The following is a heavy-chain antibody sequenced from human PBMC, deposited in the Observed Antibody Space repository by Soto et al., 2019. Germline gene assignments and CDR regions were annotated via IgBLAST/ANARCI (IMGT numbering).Heavy chain of an antibody. V-gene: IGHV3-23*01. J-gene: IGHJ4*02. D-gene: IGHD5-12*01. CDR3: ARFRIGYNGFYYLDY. CDR1: GFTFSTYA. Sequence: GSLRLSCAASGFTFSTYAMAWVRQAPGKGLEWVSGVSASGLNTDYADPVKGRFTISRDNSKNTLYLQMNSLRAEDTAVYYCARFRIGYNGFYYLDYWGQGPLVTVSS. CDR2: VSASGLNT.